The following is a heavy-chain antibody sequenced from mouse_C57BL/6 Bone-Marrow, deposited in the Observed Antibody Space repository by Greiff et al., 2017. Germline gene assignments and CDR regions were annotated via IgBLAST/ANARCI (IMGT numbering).Heavy chain of an antibody. V-gene: IGHV1-69*01. CDR3: ARYDYDRFAY. CDR2: IDPSDSYT. Sequence: VQLQQPGAELVMPGASVKLSCKASGYTFTSYWMHWVKQRPGQGLEWIGEIDPSDSYTNYTQKFKGKSTLTVDKSSSTAYMQLSSLTSEDSAVYYCARYDYDRFAYWGQGTLVTVSA. CDR1: GYTFTSYW. D-gene: IGHD2-4*01. J-gene: IGHJ3*01.